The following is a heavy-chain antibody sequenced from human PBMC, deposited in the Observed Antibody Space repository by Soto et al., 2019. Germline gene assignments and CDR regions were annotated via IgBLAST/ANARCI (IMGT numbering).Heavy chain of an antibody. Sequence: PGGSLRLSCAASGFIVSNNYMSWVRQAPGKGLEWVSILYSGGTTYYAASVKGRFTFSSDNSENMVFLQMNHLGVEDTAVYYCVRDRGGTYWLDPWGQGTLVTVSS. CDR3: VRDRGGTYWLDP. CDR2: LYSGGTT. V-gene: IGHV3-53*01. CDR1: GFIVSNNY. D-gene: IGHD2-15*01. J-gene: IGHJ5*02.